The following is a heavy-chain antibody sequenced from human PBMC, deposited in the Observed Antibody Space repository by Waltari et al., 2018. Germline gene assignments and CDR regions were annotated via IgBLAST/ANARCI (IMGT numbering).Heavy chain of an antibody. CDR3: ARQKIYGSGGEIDY. CDR2: IYYSGST. D-gene: IGHD3-10*01. CDR1: GGSISSSSYY. Sequence: QLQLQESGPGLVKPSETLSLTCTVSGGSISSSSYYWGWIRQPPGKGLEWIGSIYYSGSTYYNPSLKSRVTISVDTSKNQFSLKLSSVTAADTAVYYCARQKIYGSGGEIDYWGQGTLVTVSS. J-gene: IGHJ4*02. V-gene: IGHV4-39*01.